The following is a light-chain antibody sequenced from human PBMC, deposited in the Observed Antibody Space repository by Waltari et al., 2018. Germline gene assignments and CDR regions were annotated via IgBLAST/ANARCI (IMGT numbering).Light chain of an antibody. V-gene: IGKV3-11*01. CDR3: QQRSDWPLT. J-gene: IGKJ4*01. CDR1: QSVSSF. CDR2: DAS. Sequence: EIVLTQSPATLSLSPGERATLSCRASQSVSSFLAWYQQNPGQTPRLLIYDASNRATGIPARFSGSVSGTDFTLTISSLEPEDFAVYYCQQRSDWPLTFGGGTKVEVK.